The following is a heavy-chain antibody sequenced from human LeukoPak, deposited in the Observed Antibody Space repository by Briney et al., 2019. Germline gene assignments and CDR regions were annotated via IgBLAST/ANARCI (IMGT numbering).Heavy chain of an antibody. V-gene: IGHV3-74*01. CDR1: GFIFSSYW. CDR2: ITSDGSST. CDR3: ARVRGDCYMDV. Sequence: GGSLRLSCAASGFIFSSYWMHWVRQAPGKGLVWVSRITSDGSSTTHGDSVKGRFTISRDNAKNTLYLQMNSLRAEDTAVYYCARVRGDCYMDVWGKGTTVTVSS. J-gene: IGHJ6*03. D-gene: IGHD2-15*01.